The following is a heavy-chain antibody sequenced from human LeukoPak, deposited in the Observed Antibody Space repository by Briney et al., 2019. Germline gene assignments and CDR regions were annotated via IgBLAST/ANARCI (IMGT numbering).Heavy chain of an antibody. V-gene: IGHV3-53*01. D-gene: IGHD5-24*01. CDR3: ARDSLATIAAFDV. CDR1: GFTVSSNY. CDR2: IYSGGST. J-gene: IGHJ3*01. Sequence: GGSLRLSCAASGFTVSSNYMSWVRQAPGKGLEWVSLIYSGGSTYYADSVKGRFTIPRDNSKNTVYLQMNSLRAEDTAVYYCARDSLATIAAFDVWGQGRMVIVSS.